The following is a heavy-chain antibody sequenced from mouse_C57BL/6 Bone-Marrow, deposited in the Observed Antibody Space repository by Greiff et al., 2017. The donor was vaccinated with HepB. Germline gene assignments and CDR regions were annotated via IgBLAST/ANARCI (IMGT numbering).Heavy chain of an antibody. V-gene: IGHV1-15*01. CDR2: IDPETGGT. Sequence: QVHVKQSGAELVRPGASVTLSCKASGYTFTDYEMHWVKQTPVHGLEWIGAIDPETGGTAYNQKFKGKAILTADKSSSTAYMALRSLTSEDSAVYYCTIYDYDDYFDYWGQGTTRTVSS. D-gene: IGHD2-4*01. CDR3: TIYDYDDYFDY. CDR1: GYTFTDYE. J-gene: IGHJ2*01.